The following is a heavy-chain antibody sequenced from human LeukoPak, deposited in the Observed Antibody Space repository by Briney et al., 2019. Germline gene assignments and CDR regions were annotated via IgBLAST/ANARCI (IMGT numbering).Heavy chain of an antibody. J-gene: IGHJ4*02. V-gene: IGHV4-34*01. CDR2: INHSGST. CDR3: ARGADYIWGSYRHKPAARPFDY. Sequence: PSETLSLTCAVYGGSFSGYYWSWIRQPPGKGLEWIGEINHSGSTNYNPSLKSRVTISVDTSKNQFSLKLSSVTAADTAVYYCARGADYIWGSYRHKPAARPFDYWGQGTLVTVSS. D-gene: IGHD3-16*02. CDR1: GGSFSGYY.